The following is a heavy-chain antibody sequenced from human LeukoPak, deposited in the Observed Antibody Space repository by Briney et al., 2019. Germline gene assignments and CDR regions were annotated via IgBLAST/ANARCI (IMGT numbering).Heavy chain of an antibody. Sequence: SETLSLTCTVSGGSISSYYWSWIRQPAGKGLEWIGRINTSGSTNYNPSLKSRVTMSVDTSKNQFSLKLSSVTAADTAVYYCARVTGDRRYYYYYMDVWGKGTTVTVSS. CDR2: INTSGST. J-gene: IGHJ6*03. CDR1: GGSISSYY. D-gene: IGHD7-27*01. CDR3: ARVTGDRRYYYYYMDV. V-gene: IGHV4-4*07.